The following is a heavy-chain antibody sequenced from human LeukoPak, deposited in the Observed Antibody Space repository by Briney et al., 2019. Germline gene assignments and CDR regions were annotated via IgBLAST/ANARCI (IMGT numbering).Heavy chain of an antibody. CDR2: IYHSGST. J-gene: IGHJ4*02. CDR1: GGSISSGGYY. D-gene: IGHD5-12*01. CDR3: ARDGVATIGGFDY. V-gene: IGHV4-30-2*01. Sequence: PSETLSLTCTVSGGSISSGGYYWSWIRQPPGKGLEWIGYIYHSGSTYYNPSLKSRVTISVDRSKNQFSLKLSSVTAADTAVYYCARDGVATIGGFDYWGQGTLVTVSS.